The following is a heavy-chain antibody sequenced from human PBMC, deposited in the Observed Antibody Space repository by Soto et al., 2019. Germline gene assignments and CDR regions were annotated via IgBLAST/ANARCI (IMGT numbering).Heavy chain of an antibody. CDR1: GGTFSSYA. CDR3: ARXVCILTGYPLYYYGMDV. D-gene: IGHD3-9*01. V-gene: IGHV1-69*06. CDR2: IIPIFGTA. J-gene: IGHJ6*02. Sequence: SVKVSCKSSGGTFSSYAISWVRQAPGQGLEWMGGIIPIFGTANYAQKFQGRVTITADKSTSTAYMELSSLRSEDTAVYYCARXVCILTGYPLYYYGMDVWGQGTTVTVSS.